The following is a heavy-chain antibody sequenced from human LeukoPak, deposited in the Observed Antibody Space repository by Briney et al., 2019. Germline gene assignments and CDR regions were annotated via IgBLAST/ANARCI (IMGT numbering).Heavy chain of an antibody. CDR1: GFTFSSYS. CDR2: ISSSSSYI. CDR3: ARDWDVVVPAAMYVRYYYYGMDV. J-gene: IGHJ6*02. D-gene: IGHD2-2*01. Sequence: GGSLRLSCAASGFTFSSYSMNWVRQAPGKGLEWVSSISSSSSYIYYADSVKGRFTISRDNAKNSLYLQMNSLRAEDTAVYYCARDWDVVVPAAMYVRYYYYGMDVWGQGTTVTVSS. V-gene: IGHV3-21*01.